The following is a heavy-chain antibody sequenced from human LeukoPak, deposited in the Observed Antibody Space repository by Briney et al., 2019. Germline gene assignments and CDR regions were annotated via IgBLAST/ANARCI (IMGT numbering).Heavy chain of an antibody. Sequence: VASVKVSCKASGGTFSSYGINWVRQAPGQGLEWMGGIIPIFGTANYAQKFQGRVTITADESTSTAYMELSSLRSEDTAVYYCARGNGVRFLEWLVWFDPWGQGTLVTVSS. V-gene: IGHV1-69*13. J-gene: IGHJ5*02. CDR2: IIPIFGTA. CDR3: ARGNGVRFLEWLVWFDP. D-gene: IGHD3-3*01. CDR1: GGTFSSYG.